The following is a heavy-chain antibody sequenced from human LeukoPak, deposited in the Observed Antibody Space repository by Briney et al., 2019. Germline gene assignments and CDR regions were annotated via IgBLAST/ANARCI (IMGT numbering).Heavy chain of an antibody. CDR1: GGSFRNYY. CDR3: ARGGYYDSSGSTGFWFDP. V-gene: IGHV4-34*01. D-gene: IGHD3-22*01. CDR2: INHSGST. Sequence: SETLSLTCAVYGGSFRNYYWSWIRQPPGKGLEWIGEINHSGSTKYNPSLKSRVTISVDRSKNQFSLKLSSVTAADTAVYYCARGGYYDSSGSTGFWFDPWGQGTLVTVSS. J-gene: IGHJ5*02.